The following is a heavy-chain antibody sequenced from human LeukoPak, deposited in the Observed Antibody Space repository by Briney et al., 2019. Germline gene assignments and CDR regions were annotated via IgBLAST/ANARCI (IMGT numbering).Heavy chain of an antibody. V-gene: IGHV3-21*01. CDR3: ARPGRVSSSSALGV. CDR1: GFTFSSYS. Sequence: GGSLRLSCAASGFTFSSYSMNWVRQAPGKGLEWVSSISSSSSYIYYADSVKGRFTISRDNAKNSLYLQMNSLRAEDTAVYYCARPGRVSSSSALGVWGQGTTVTVSS. CDR2: ISSSSSYI. D-gene: IGHD6-13*01. J-gene: IGHJ6*02.